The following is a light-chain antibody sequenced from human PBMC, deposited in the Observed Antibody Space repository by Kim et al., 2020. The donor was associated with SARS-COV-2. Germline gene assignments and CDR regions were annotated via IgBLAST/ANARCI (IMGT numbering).Light chain of an antibody. J-gene: IGLJ3*02. CDR3: QSYDSSLSGSV. V-gene: IGLV1-40*01. CDR1: SSNIGTGYD. CDR2: GNN. Sequence: QRVTISCTGSSSNIGTGYDVHWYQQLPGTAPKLLIYGNNNRPSGVPDRFSGSKSGTSASLAITGLRAEDEADYYCQSYDSSLSGSVFGGGTKLTVL.